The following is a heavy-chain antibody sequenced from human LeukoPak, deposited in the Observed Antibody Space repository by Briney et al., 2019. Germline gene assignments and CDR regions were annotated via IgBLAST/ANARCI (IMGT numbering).Heavy chain of an antibody. Sequence: ASVKVSCKASGYTFTSYDINWVRQATGQGLEWMGIINPNRGSTSYAQKFQGRATMTRDTSTSTVYMELSSLRSEDTAVYYCARDLIAVAGSSPDYWGQGTLVTVSS. CDR1: GYTFTSYD. CDR2: INPNRGST. V-gene: IGHV1-46*01. CDR3: ARDLIAVAGSSPDY. D-gene: IGHD6-19*01. J-gene: IGHJ4*02.